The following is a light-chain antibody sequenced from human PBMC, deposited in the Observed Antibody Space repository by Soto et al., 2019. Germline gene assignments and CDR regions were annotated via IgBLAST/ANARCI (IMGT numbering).Light chain of an antibody. J-gene: IGLJ2*01. CDR1: SGHSSYA. CDR2: LYSDGSH. CDR3: QTWGTDIVV. Sequence: QPVLTQSPSASASLGASVKLTCTLSSGHSSYAIAWHQQQPEKGPRYLMKLYSDGSHIRGDGIPDRFSGSSSGAERYLTISSLQSEDEADYYSQTWGTDIVVFGGGTKLTVL. V-gene: IGLV4-69*01.